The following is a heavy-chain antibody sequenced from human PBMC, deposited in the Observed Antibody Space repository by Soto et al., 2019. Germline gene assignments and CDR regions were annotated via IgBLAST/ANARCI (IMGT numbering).Heavy chain of an antibody. J-gene: IGHJ5*02. CDR3: APRSGNYGPSDWFEA. Sequence: SVKDCCKASGGTFSSYAISCVRQARGQGLEWMGGIIPIFGTANYAQKFQGRVTITADESTSTAYMELNSLRAEDTAVYYCAPRSGNYGPSDWFEAWGQGTLVTVSS. CDR1: GGTFSSYA. V-gene: IGHV1-69*13. D-gene: IGHD3-10*01. CDR2: IIPIFGTA.